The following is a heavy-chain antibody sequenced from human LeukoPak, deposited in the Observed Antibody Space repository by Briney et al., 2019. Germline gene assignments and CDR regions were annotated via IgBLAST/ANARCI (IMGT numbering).Heavy chain of an antibody. Sequence: GASVKVSCKASGYTFTSYYMHWVRQAPGRGLEWMGIINPSGGSTSYAQKFQGRVTMTRDTSTSTVYMELSSLRSEDTAVYYCARQVKIVVVTATFDYWGQGTLVTVSS. D-gene: IGHD2-21*02. V-gene: IGHV1-46*01. CDR3: ARQVKIVVVTATFDY. CDR2: INPSGGST. J-gene: IGHJ4*02. CDR1: GYTFTSYY.